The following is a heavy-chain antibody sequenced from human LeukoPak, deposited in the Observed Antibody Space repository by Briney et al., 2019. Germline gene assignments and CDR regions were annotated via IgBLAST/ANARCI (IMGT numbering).Heavy chain of an antibody. CDR3: ARLTTGYPLFDY. CDR2: ISSSSSYI. V-gene: IGHV3-21*01. Sequence: GGSLRLSCAASGFSFSAYWMTWVRQAPGKGLEWVSSISSSSSYIYYADSVKGRFTISRDNAKNSLYLQMNSLRAEDTAVYYCARLTTGYPLFDYWGQGTLVTVSS. CDR1: GFSFSAYW. D-gene: IGHD3-9*01. J-gene: IGHJ4*02.